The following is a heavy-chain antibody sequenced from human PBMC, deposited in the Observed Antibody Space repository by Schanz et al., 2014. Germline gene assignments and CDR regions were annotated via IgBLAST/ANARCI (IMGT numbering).Heavy chain of an antibody. D-gene: IGHD6-19*01. V-gene: IGHV4-39*01. CDR3: ARLWGGWRIPDY. J-gene: IGHJ4*02. CDR2: IYYSGST. CDR1: GDSISSTSYY. Sequence: QLQMQESGPGLVKPSETLSLTCSVSGDSISSTSYYWGWIRQPPGKGLEWIGSIYYSGSTYYNASLKSRVTIPVDPSENQFSLKLNSVTAADSAVYYCARLWGGWRIPDYWGQGTLVTVSS.